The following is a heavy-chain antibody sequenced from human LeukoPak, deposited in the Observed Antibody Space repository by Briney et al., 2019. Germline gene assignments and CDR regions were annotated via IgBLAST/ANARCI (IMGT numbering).Heavy chain of an antibody. D-gene: IGHD6-19*01. CDR2: ISGSGGST. V-gene: IGHV3-23*01. Sequence: PGGSLRLSCAVSGFTFSSYAISWVRQAPGKGLEWVSAISGSGGSTYYADSVKGRFTISRDNSKNTLYLQMNSLRAEDTAVYYCAKRQWPQNLYYYYMDVWGKGTTVTVSS. J-gene: IGHJ6*03. CDR3: AKRQWPQNLYYYYMDV. CDR1: GFTFSSYA.